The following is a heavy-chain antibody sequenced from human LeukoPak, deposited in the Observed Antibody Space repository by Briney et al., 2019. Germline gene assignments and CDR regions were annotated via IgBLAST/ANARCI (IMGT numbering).Heavy chain of an antibody. J-gene: IGHJ4*02. Sequence: GGSLRLSCAASGFTFSSYAMSWVRQAPGKGLEWVSAISGGGGSTYYADSVKGRFTISRDNSKNTLYLQMNSLRAEDTAVYYCAKSKKTGITMVRGKTTYYFDYWGQGTLVTVSS. CDR3: AKSKKTGITMVRGKTTYYFDY. D-gene: IGHD3-10*01. CDR2: ISGGGGST. CDR1: GFTFSSYA. V-gene: IGHV3-23*01.